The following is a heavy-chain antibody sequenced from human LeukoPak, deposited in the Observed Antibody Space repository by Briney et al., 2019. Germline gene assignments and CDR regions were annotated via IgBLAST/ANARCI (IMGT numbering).Heavy chain of an antibody. V-gene: IGHV3-66*01. CDR3: ARTPGAEDLDGMDV. Sequence: GGSLRLSCAASGFTVSSNYMSWVRQAPGKGLEWVSVIYSGGSTYYADSVKGRFTISRDNSKNTLYLQMNSLRAEDTAVYYCARTPGAEDLDGMDVWGQGTTVTVSS. CDR2: IYSGGST. J-gene: IGHJ6*02. D-gene: IGHD7-27*01. CDR1: GFTVSSNY.